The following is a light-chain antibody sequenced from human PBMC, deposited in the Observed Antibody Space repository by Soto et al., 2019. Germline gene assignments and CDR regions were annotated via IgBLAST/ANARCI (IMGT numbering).Light chain of an antibody. J-gene: IGKJ1*01. Sequence: DIQMTQAPSTLSGSVGDRVTITCRASQTISSWLAWYQQKPGKAPKLLIYKASILESGVPSRFSGSGSGTEFTLTISRLPPDDFATYYYQQYTCYSGTFGPGTKVDIK. CDR1: QTISSW. CDR3: QQYTCYSGT. V-gene: IGKV1-5*03. CDR2: KAS.